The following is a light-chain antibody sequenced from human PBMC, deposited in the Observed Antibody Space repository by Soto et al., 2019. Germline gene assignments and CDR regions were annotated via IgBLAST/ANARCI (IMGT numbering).Light chain of an antibody. CDR2: RNN. V-gene: IGLV1-47*01. CDR3: AAWDDSLSGWV. Sequence: QSVLTQPPSASGTPGQRVTISCSGSSFDIGSNSVYWYQQLPGTAPKLLIYRNNQRPLGVPDRFSGSKSGTSASLAISGLRSEDEADYYCAAWDDSLSGWVFGGGTKLTVL. CDR1: SFDIGSNS. J-gene: IGLJ3*02.